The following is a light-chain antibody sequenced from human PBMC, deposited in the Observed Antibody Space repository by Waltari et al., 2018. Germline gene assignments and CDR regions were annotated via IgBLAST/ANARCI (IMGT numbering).Light chain of an antibody. CDR1: QSVSNNY. CDR3: HLYGSART. CDR2: GAS. J-gene: IGKJ4*01. Sequence: NVLTQSPGTLSLSPGERATLSCRASQSVSNNYLAWYQHQPGQAPRLLIYGASSRATGIPDRFSGSGSGTDFTITISRLEPEDSAVYFCHLYGSARTFGGGTKVEIK. V-gene: IGKV3-20*01.